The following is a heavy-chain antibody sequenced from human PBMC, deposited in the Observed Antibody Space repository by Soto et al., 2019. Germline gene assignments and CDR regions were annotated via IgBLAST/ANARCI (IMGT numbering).Heavy chain of an antibody. CDR1: GYSFTSYW. CDR2: IYPGDSDT. CDR3: ARRGFRNYDSSGYPY. V-gene: IGHV5-51*01. J-gene: IGHJ4*02. Sequence: GESLKISCKGSGYSFTSYWIGGVRQMPGKGLEWMGIIYPGDSDTRYSPSFQGQVTISADKSISTAYLQWSSLKASDTAMYYCARRGFRNYDSSGYPYWGQGTLVTVSS. D-gene: IGHD3-22*01.